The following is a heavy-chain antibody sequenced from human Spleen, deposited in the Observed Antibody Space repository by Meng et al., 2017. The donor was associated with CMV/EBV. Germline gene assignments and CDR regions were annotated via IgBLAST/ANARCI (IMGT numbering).Heavy chain of an antibody. D-gene: IGHD3-3*01. CDR2: ISAYNGNT. Sequence: ASVKVSCKASGYTFSDYGISWVRQAPGQGLEWMGWISAYNGNTNYAQKLQGRVTMTTDTSTSTAYMELRSLRSDDTAVYYCARVRFLEWLSPLYYYYGMDVWGQGTTVTVSS. J-gene: IGHJ6*02. CDR1: GYTFSDYG. CDR3: ARVRFLEWLSPLYYYYGMDV. V-gene: IGHV1-18*01.